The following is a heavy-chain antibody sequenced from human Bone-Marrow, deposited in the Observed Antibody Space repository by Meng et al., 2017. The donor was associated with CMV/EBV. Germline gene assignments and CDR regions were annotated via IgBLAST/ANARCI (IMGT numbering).Heavy chain of an antibody. J-gene: IGHJ4*02. Sequence: GESLKIPCAASGFTFSSYWMSWVRQAPGKGLEWVANIKQDGSEKYHVDSVKGRFTISRDNAKNSLYLQMNSLRAEDTAVYYCARVDTAMAHHDYWGQGTLVTVSS. CDR2: IKQDGSEK. D-gene: IGHD5-18*01. CDR1: GFTFSSYW. CDR3: ARVDTAMAHHDY. V-gene: IGHV3-7*04.